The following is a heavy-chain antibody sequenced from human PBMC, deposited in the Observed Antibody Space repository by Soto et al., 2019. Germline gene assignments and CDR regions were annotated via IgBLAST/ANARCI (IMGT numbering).Heavy chain of an antibody. J-gene: IGHJ4*02. Sequence: ASVKVSCKASGYTFTTYDINWVRQATGQGLERMGWVSPNSASTGFAQKFHGRITMTTNTTITTAYMELTSLRPDDSAVYFCARGGYSSSWEFDFWGPGTLVTVPS. CDR3: ARGGYSSSWEFDF. CDR2: VSPNSAST. CDR1: GYTFTTYD. D-gene: IGHD6-6*01. V-gene: IGHV1-8*01.